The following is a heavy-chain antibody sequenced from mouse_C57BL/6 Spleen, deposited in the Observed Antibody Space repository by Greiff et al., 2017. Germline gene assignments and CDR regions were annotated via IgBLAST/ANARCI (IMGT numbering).Heavy chain of an antibody. CDR1: GYTFTSYW. V-gene: IGHV1-69*01. D-gene: IGHD4-1*01. Sequence: QVQLQQPGAELVMPGASVKLSCKASGYTFTSYWMHWVKQRPGQGLEWIGEIDPSDSYTNYNQKFKGKSTLTVDKSSSTAYMQLSSLTSEDSAVYYCASDLGRSDYWGQGTTLTVSS. CDR2: IDPSDSYT. CDR3: ASDLGRSDY. J-gene: IGHJ2*01.